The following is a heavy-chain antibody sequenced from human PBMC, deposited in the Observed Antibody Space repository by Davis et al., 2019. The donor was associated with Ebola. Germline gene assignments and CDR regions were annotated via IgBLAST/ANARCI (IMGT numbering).Heavy chain of an antibody. CDR3: ARSRVAVAGVGPFDI. CDR1: GFTFSSYW. D-gene: IGHD6-19*01. Sequence: GESLKISCAASGFTFSSYWMAWVRQAPGKGLEWVASIKQDGHEEHYVDSVKGRFTISRDNAKNSLYLQINSLRAEDTAVYYCARSRVAVAGVGPFDIWGQGTMVTVSS. V-gene: IGHV3-7*03. J-gene: IGHJ3*02. CDR2: IKQDGHEE.